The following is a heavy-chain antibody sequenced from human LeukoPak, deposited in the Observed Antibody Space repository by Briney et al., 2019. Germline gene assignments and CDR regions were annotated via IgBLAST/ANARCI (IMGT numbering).Heavy chain of an antibody. Sequence: ASVKVSCTASGYTFTSYDINWVRQATGQGLEWMGWMNPNSGNTGYAQKFQGRVTMTRNTSISTAYMELSSLRSEDTAVYYCARGNTITFGGVIVSAGDDYWGQGTLVTVSS. CDR3: ARGNTITFGGVIVSAGDDY. CDR2: MNPNSGNT. D-gene: IGHD3-16*02. V-gene: IGHV1-8*01. J-gene: IGHJ4*02. CDR1: GYTFTSYD.